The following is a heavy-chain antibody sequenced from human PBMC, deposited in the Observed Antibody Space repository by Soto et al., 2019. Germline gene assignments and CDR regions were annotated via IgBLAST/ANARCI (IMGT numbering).Heavy chain of an antibody. J-gene: IGHJ4*02. D-gene: IGHD6-19*01. CDR2: ISSSSTI. CDR1: GFTFSSYS. V-gene: IGHV3-48*02. CDR3: ARGEQWLPTEPFSDY. Sequence: GGSLRLSCAASGFTFSSYSMNWVRQAPGKGLEWVSYISSSSTIYYADSVKGRFTISRDNAKNSLYLQMNSLRDEDTAVYYCARGEQWLPTEPFSDYWGQGTLVTVSS.